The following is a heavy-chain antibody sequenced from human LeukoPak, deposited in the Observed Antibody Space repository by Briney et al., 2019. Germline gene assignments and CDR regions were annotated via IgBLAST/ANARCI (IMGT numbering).Heavy chain of an antibody. J-gene: IGHJ4*02. D-gene: IGHD3-22*01. CDR3: AKGKSITMIVAPFDY. Sequence: GGSLRLSCAASGFTFGDYAMHWVRQAPGKGLEWVSGISWNSGSIGYADSVKGRFTISRDNAKNSLYLQMNSLRAEDTALYYCAKGKSITMIVAPFDYWGQGTLVTVSS. CDR2: ISWNSGSI. V-gene: IGHV3-9*01. CDR1: GFTFGDYA.